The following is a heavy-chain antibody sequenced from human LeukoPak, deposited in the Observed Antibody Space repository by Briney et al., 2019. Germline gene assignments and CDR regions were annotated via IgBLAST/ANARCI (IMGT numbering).Heavy chain of an antibody. J-gene: IGHJ4*02. Sequence: SETLSLTCAVYGGSFSGYYWSWIRQPPGKGLEWIGEINHSGSTNYNPSLKSRVTISVDTSKNQFSLKLSSVTAADTAVYYCGPLASPDYFDYWGQGTLVTVSS. CDR2: INHSGST. CDR3: GPLASPDYFDY. V-gene: IGHV4-34*01. CDR1: GGSFSGYY.